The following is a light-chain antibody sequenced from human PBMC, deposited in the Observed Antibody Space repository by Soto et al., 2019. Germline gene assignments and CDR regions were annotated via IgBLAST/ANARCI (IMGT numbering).Light chain of an antibody. CDR2: GAS. CDR3: QQYGSSFPT. Sequence: IVLTQSPGTLSLSPGERATLSCRASQSVSRSYLAWYQQKPGQAPRLLIYGASSRATGIPDRFGGSGSGTDFTLTISTLEPEDFAVYYCQQYGSSFPTFGQGTKVEIK. CDR1: QSVSRSY. V-gene: IGKV3-20*01. J-gene: IGKJ1*01.